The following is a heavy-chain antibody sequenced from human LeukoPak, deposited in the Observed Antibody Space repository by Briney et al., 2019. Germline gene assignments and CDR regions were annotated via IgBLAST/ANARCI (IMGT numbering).Heavy chain of an antibody. Sequence: PGGSLRLSCAASGFTFSSYGMHWVRQAPGKGLEWVAVIWYDGSNKYYADSVKGRFTISRDNSKNTLYLQMNSLRAEDTAVYYCARDSAESGPFDYWGQGTLVTVSS. CDR3: ARDSAESGPFDY. CDR1: GFTFSSYG. D-gene: IGHD3-10*01. V-gene: IGHV3-33*08. CDR2: IWYDGSNK. J-gene: IGHJ4*02.